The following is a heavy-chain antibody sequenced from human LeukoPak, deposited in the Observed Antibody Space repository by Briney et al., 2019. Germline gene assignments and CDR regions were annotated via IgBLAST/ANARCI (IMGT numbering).Heavy chain of an antibody. CDR1: GGTFSSYA. CDR3: ARDTPTSMDYYYYGMDV. Sequence: ASVKVSCKASGGTFSSYAISWVRQAPGQGLEWMGRIIPILGIANYAQKFQGRVTITADKSTSTAYMELSSLRSEDTAVYYCARDTPTSMDYYYYGMDVWGQGTTVTVSS. D-gene: IGHD6-6*01. V-gene: IGHV1-69*04. J-gene: IGHJ6*02. CDR2: IIPILGIA.